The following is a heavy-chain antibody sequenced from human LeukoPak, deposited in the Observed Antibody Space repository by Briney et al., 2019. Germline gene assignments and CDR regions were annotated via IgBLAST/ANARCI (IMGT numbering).Heavy chain of an antibody. Sequence: SETLSLTCTVSGGSISSSSYYRGWIRQPPGKGLEWIGSIYYSGSTYYNPSLKSRVTISVDTSKNQFSLKLSSVTAADTAVYYCARHPMTTPLDYWGQGTLVTVSS. J-gene: IGHJ4*02. CDR3: ARHPMTTPLDY. D-gene: IGHD4-11*01. V-gene: IGHV4-39*01. CDR2: IYYSGST. CDR1: GGSISSSSYY.